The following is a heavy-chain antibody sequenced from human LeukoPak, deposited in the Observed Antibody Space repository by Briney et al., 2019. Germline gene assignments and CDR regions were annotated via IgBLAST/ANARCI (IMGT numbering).Heavy chain of an antibody. CDR3: ARVAFFSRYDPRYYFDY. CDR2: IYYSGST. Sequence: PSETLSLTCTVSGGSISSSSYYWGWIRQPPGKGLEWIGGIYYSGSTYYNPSLKSRVTISVDTSKNQFSLKLSSVTAADTAVYYCARVAFFSRYDPRYYFDYWGQGTLVTVSP. CDR1: GGSISSSSYY. D-gene: IGHD5-12*01. J-gene: IGHJ4*02. V-gene: IGHV4-39*07.